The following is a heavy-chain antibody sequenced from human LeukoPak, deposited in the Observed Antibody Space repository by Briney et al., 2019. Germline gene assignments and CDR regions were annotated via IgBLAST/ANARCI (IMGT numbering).Heavy chain of an antibody. CDR3: ARGEIVQLERTNWFHP. V-gene: IGHV4-34*01. J-gene: IGHJ5*02. D-gene: IGHD1-1*01. CDR1: GASFSGYY. Sequence: PSETLSHTCAVYGASFSGYYWSWIRRPPGKGLEWIGEINHSGSTNYNPSLKSRVTISVDTSKNQFSLKLSSVTAADTAVYYCARGEIVQLERTNWFHPWGQGTLVTVSS. CDR2: INHSGST.